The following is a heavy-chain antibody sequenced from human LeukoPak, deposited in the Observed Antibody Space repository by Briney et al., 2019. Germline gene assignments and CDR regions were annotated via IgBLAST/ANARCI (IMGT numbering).Heavy chain of an antibody. V-gene: IGHV3-23*01. CDR1: GFTFNTYA. CDR3: AKSHLNPFFDSSGYPSDGY. Sequence: GGSLRLSCAASGFTFNTYAMSWVRQAPGKGLEWVSAISGSGGSTYYADSVKGRFTISRDNSKNTLYLQMNSLRAEDTAVYYCAKSHLNPFFDSSGYPSDGYWGQGTLVTVSS. D-gene: IGHD3-22*01. J-gene: IGHJ4*02. CDR2: ISGSGGST.